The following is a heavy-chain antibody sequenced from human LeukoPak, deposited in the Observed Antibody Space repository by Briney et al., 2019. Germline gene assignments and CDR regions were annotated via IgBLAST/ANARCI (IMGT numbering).Heavy chain of an antibody. CDR3: VKGFVHPTYYFDY. Sequence: SGGSLRLSCAAAGFTFSNYAMMWVRQAPGKRLEWVSSITGSGDGTYYADSVRGRFTISRDNSENTLYLQLNSLRAEDTAVYFCVKGFVHPTYYFDYWGLGTLVTVSS. D-gene: IGHD3-10*01. CDR1: GFTFSNYA. CDR2: ITGSGDGT. V-gene: IGHV3-23*01. J-gene: IGHJ4*02.